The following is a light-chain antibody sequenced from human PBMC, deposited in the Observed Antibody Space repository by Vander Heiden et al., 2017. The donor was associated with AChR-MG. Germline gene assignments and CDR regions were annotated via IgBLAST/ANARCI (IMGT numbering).Light chain of an antibody. V-gene: IGLV3-25*03. CDR3: QLGDSGTSV. CDR2: KDK. CDR1: ALVKKY. Sequence: SHELTQPPSVSVSPGQTAIITCSGDALVKKYSYWYQQRPGQAPRMVVFKDKERPSGIPERFYGSSSGTTVTLTITDVQAEDDAYYYCQLGDSGTSVFGTGTKVNVL. J-gene: IGLJ1*01.